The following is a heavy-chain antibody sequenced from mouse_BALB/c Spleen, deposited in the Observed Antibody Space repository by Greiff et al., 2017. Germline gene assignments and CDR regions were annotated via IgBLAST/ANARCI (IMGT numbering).Heavy chain of an antibody. CDR2: IYPGDGDT. V-gene: IGHV1-82*01. J-gene: IGHJ4*01. Sequence: VQLQQSGPELVKPGASVKISCKASGYAFSSSWMNWVKQRPGQGLEWIGRIYPGDGDTNYNGKFKGKATLTADKSSSTAYMQLSSLTSVDSAVYFCARSGNYYGSTNYYAMDYWGQGTSVTVSS. D-gene: IGHD1-1*01. CDR1: GYAFSSSW. CDR3: ARSGNYYGSTNYYAMDY.